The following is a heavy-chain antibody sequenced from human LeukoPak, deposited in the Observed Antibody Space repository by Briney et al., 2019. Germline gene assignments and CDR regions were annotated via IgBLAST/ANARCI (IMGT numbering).Heavy chain of an antibody. CDR3: ARGGFDGSSWYFSHYYYYMDV. Sequence: GGSLRLSCAASGFTVSSNYMSWVRQAPGKGLEWVSVIYSGGSTYYADSVKGRFTISRDNSKNTLYLQMNSLRAEDTAVYYCARGGFDGSSWYFSHYYYYMDVWGKGTTVTVSS. CDR2: IYSGGST. CDR1: GFTVSSNY. J-gene: IGHJ6*03. V-gene: IGHV3-66*02. D-gene: IGHD6-13*01.